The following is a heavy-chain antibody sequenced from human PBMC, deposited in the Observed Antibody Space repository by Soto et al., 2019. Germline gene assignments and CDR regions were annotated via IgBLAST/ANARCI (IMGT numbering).Heavy chain of an antibody. CDR2: MSPDRATT. CDR3: ARGRPTTVGQIYVRRGGNWFDP. Sequence: QVQLVQSGAEVKKPGASVRVSCKASGYTFTTYDINWVRQAPGQGLEWMGWMSPDRATTGYAQKFQGRVTMTTDTSITTAYLELTSLKSEDTAVYYCARGRPTTVGQIYVRRGGNWFDPWGQGALVTVSS. CDR1: GYTFTTYD. V-gene: IGHV1-8*01. D-gene: IGHD3-10*02. J-gene: IGHJ5*02.